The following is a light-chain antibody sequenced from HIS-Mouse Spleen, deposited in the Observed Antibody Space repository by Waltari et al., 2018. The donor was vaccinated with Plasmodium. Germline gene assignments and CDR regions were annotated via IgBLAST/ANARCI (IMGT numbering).Light chain of an antibody. V-gene: IGLV2-8*01. Sequence: QSALTQPPSASGPPGQSVTIPCTGTSRAVGCYNYFPWYQQHPGKAPKLMIYEVSKRPSGVPDRFSGSKSGNTASLTVSGLQAEDEADYYCSSYAGSNNLVFGGGTKLTVL. CDR2: EVS. J-gene: IGLJ2*01. CDR3: SSYAGSNNLV. CDR1: SRAVGCYNY.